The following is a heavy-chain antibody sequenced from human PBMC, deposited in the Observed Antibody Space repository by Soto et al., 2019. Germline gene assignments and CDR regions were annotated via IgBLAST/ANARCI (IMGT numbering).Heavy chain of an antibody. CDR2: INAGNGNT. CDR3: ARANYDILTGLQNTDY. CDR1: GYTFTSYA. Sequence: ASVKVSCKASGYTFTSYAMHWVRQAPGQRLEWMGWINAGNGNTKYSQKFQGRVTITRDTSASTAYMELSSLRSEDTAVYYCARANYDILTGLQNTDYWGQGTLVTVSS. J-gene: IGHJ4*02. D-gene: IGHD3-9*01. V-gene: IGHV1-3*01.